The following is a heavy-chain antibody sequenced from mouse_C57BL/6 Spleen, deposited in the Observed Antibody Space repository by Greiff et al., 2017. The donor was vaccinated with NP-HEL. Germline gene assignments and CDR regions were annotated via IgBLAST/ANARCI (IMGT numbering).Heavy chain of an antibody. Sequence: QVQLQQSGPELVKPGASVKISCKASGYSFTSYYIHWVKQRPGQGLEWIGWIYPGSGNTKYNEKFKGKAKLKADTSSSTAYMQLSSLTSEDSAVYYCARGEIYDYDGGYYAMDYWGQGTSVTVSS. CDR3: ARGEIYDYDGGYYAMDY. V-gene: IGHV1-66*01. CDR1: GYSFTSYY. J-gene: IGHJ4*01. D-gene: IGHD2-4*01. CDR2: IYPGSGNT.